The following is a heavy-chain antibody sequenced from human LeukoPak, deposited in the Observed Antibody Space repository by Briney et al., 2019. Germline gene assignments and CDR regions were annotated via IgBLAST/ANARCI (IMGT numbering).Heavy chain of an antibody. D-gene: IGHD2-2*01. J-gene: IGHJ5*02. Sequence: GGSLRLSCVASGFTFRNYAMHWVRQGPVKGLEGVAIITNDGNTKWDADSVKGRFSISRDNSKNMLFLQMNSLRIEDTAVYYCATDDKYAPSSWGQGTLVTVSS. V-gene: IGHV3-30-3*01. CDR3: ATDDKYAPSS. CDR2: ITNDGNTK. CDR1: GFTFRNYA.